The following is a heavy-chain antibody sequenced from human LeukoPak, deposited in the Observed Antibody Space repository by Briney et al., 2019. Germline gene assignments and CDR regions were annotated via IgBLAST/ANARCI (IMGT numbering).Heavy chain of an antibody. D-gene: IGHD2-2*01. CDR1: GGSIGSGGYS. CDR3: ARFSSTSCLLDY. CDR2: IYHSGST. V-gene: IGHV4-30-2*01. J-gene: IGHJ4*02. Sequence: PSETLSLTCAVSGGSIGSGGYSWSWIRQPPGKGLEWIGYIYHSGSTYYNPSLKSRVTISVDRSKNQFSLKLSSVTAADTAVYYCARFSSTSCLLDYWGQGTLVTVSS.